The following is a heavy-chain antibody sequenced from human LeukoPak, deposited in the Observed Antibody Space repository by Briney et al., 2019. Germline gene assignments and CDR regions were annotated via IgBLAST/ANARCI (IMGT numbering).Heavy chain of an antibody. D-gene: IGHD2-2*01. CDR1: GFTFSSYA. CDR3: AKDRHAPGRYCSSTTCFPFDS. CDR2: ISGSGGST. Sequence: GGSLRLSCAASGFTFSSYAMSWVRQAPGKGLEWVSSISGSGGSTYYADSVKGRFTISRDNTKNTLYLQMNSLRAEDTAVYYCAKDRHAPGRYCSSTTCFPFDSWGQGTLVTVSS. J-gene: IGHJ5*01. V-gene: IGHV3-23*01.